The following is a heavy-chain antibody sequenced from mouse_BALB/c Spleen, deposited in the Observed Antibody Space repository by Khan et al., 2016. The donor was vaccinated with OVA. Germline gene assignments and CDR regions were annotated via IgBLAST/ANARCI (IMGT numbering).Heavy chain of an antibody. J-gene: IGHJ4*01. CDR2: IYYSGSI. D-gene: IGHD2-1*01. Sequence: EVQLQESGPDLVKPSQSLSLTCTVTGYSITSGYSWHWIRQFPGNKLEWMGYIYYSGSINHNPSLKSRISITRNTSKNQFILQLNSVTTEDAATYYCARDGNYRDYWGQGTSVTVSS. CDR1: GYSITSGYS. V-gene: IGHV3-1*02. CDR3: ARDGNYRDY.